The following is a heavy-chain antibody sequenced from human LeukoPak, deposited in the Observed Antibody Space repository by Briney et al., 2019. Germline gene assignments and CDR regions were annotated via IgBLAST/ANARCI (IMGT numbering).Heavy chain of an antibody. J-gene: IGHJ3*01. Sequence: PGGSLRLSCAASGFTFSSYWMHWVRQAPGKGLVWVSRINTDGSNTNYADSVKGRFTISRDNAKNTLYLQMSSLRVEDTAVYYCARDFLHLGGWGQGTMVTVSS. D-gene: IGHD3-16*01. CDR1: GFTFSSYW. V-gene: IGHV3-74*01. CDR2: INTDGSNT. CDR3: ARDFLHLGG.